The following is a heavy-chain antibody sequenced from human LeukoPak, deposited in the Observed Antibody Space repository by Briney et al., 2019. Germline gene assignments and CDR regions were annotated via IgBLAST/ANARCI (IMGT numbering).Heavy chain of an antibody. D-gene: IGHD3-16*01. CDR1: GSMYNYY. Sequence: SETLSLTCSVSGSMYNYYWSWIRQPPGKGLEWIGYISYSGSTNYNPSLKSRVTISVDTSKNQFSLKLSSVTAADTAVYYCARGGTYALVWGQGTLVTVSS. J-gene: IGHJ4*02. CDR3: ARGGTYALV. CDR2: ISYSGST. V-gene: IGHV4-59*01.